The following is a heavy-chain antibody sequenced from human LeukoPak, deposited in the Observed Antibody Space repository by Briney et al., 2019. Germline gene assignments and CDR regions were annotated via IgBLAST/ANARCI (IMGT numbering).Heavy chain of an antibody. D-gene: IGHD5/OR15-5a*01. CDR2: IYPGDSDT. CDR1: GYSFTSYW. CDR3: ARRASTDAFDI. V-gene: IGHV5-51*01. J-gene: IGHJ3*02. Sequence: GESLKISCKGSGYSFTSYWIGWVRQMPGKGLGWMGIIYPGDSDTRYSTSFQGQVTISADKSISTAYLQWSSLKASDTAMYYCARRASTDAFDIWGQGTMVTVSS.